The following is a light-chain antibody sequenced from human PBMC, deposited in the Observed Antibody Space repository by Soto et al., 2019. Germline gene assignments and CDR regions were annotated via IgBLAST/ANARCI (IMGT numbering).Light chain of an antibody. J-gene: IGKJ2*01. CDR1: QYIDTY. CDR2: AAS. Sequence: DIQMTQSPSSLSASVGDRVAITCRASQYIDTYLNWYQQKPGKAPKLLIYAASSLQSGVPSRFSGSGSGTDFTLTINNLQPEDFATYYCQQSYTSLYTFGQGTKLEIK. V-gene: IGKV1-39*01. CDR3: QQSYTSLYT.